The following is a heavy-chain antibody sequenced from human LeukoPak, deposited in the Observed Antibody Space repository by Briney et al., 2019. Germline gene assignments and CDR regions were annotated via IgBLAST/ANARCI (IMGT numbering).Heavy chain of an antibody. J-gene: IGHJ3*02. CDR1: GFTFSSYA. V-gene: IGHV3-23*01. CDR2: ISGSSGST. D-gene: IGHD2-2*01. Sequence: GGSLRLSCAASGFTFSSYAMSWVRQAPGKGLEWVSGISGSSGSTYYADSVKGRFTISRDNSKNTLYLQMDSLRAEDTAVYYCAKDRRCSSTTCYDAFGIRGPGTIVTVSS. CDR3: AKDRRCSSTTCYDAFGI.